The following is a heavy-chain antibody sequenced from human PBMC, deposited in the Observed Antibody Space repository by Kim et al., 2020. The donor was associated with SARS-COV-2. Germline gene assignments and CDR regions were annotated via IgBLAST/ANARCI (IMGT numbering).Heavy chain of an antibody. J-gene: IGHJ4*02. CDR2: IIPILGTA. V-gene: IGHV1-69*08. CDR3: AARVGAINRPDY. CDR1: GGTFSSYT. Sequence: SVKVSCKASGGTFSSYTISWVRQAPGQGLEWMGRIIPILGTANYAQKFQGRVTITADKSTSTAYMELSSLRSEDTAVYYCAARVGAINRPDYWGQGTLVTVSS. D-gene: IGHD1-26*01.